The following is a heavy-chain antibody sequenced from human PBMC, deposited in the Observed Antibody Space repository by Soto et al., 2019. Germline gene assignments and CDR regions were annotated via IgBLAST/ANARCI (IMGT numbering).Heavy chain of an antibody. CDR2: MTGSGGDI. CDR3: AKDAVYGDGLWLAAN. CDR1: GFTFSSYG. D-gene: IGHD2-21*02. J-gene: IGHJ4*02. V-gene: IGHV3-30*19. Sequence: QVQLVESGGGVAQPGRSLRLSCAASGFTFSSYGMHWVRQPPGKGQEWVAGMTGSGGDIRYADSVKGRFTISKDNSKNTLYLQMNSLRAEDTAMYYCAKDAVYGDGLWLAANWGQGTLVTVSS.